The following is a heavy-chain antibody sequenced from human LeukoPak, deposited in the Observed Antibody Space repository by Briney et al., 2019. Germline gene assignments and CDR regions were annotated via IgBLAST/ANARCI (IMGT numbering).Heavy chain of an antibody. CDR2: IRSKANSYAT. V-gene: IGHV3-73*01. J-gene: IGHJ4*02. CDR1: GLTFSGSA. CDR3: SNTGNYDILTGYLGY. D-gene: IGHD3-9*01. Sequence: GGSLRLSCAAYGLTFSGSAMHWVRQASGKGLEWVGRIRSKANSYATAYAASVKGRFTISRDDSKNTAYLQMNSLKTEDTAVYYCSNTGNYDILTGYLGYWGQGTLVTVSS.